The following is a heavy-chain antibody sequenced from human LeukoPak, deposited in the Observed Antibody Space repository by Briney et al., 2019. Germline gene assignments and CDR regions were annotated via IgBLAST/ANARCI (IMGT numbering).Heavy chain of an antibody. CDR2: MNPNSGNT. CDR1: GYTFTSYD. CDR3: ARDSKDIVVVVAAELDY. D-gene: IGHD2-15*01. Sequence: ASVKVSCKASGYTFTSYDINWVRQATGQGLEWMGWMNPNSGNTGYAQKFQGRVTITRNTSISTAYMELSSLRSEDTAVYYCARDSKDIVVVVAAELDYWGQGTLVTVSS. J-gene: IGHJ4*02. V-gene: IGHV1-8*03.